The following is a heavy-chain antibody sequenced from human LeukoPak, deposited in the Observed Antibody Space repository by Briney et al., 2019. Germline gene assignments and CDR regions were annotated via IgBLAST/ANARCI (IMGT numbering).Heavy chain of an antibody. CDR3: ANYGLWATPFDY. J-gene: IGHJ4*02. V-gene: IGHV3-23*01. Sequence: PGGSLRLSCAASGFTFSTYAISWVRQAPRKGLEWVSAISGSGGSTYYADSVKGRFNISRDNSKTTLYLQTIRLRAEDTAVYDCANYGLWATPFDYWGQGTLVTVSS. CDR2: ISGSGGST. D-gene: IGHD3-10*01. CDR1: GFTFSTYA.